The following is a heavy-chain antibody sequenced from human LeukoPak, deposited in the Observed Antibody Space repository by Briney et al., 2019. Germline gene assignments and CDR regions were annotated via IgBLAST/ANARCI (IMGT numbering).Heavy chain of an antibody. D-gene: IGHD6-6*01. CDR2: ISGSGGST. CDR3: AKVLQLVLDYFDY. J-gene: IGHJ4*02. CDR1: GFTFSSYA. Sequence: PGGSLRLSCAASGFTFSSYAMSRVRQAPGKGLEWVSAISGSGGSTYYADSVKGRLTISRDNSKNTLYLQMNSLRAEDTAVYYCAKVLQLVLDYFDYWGQGTLVTVSS. V-gene: IGHV3-23*01.